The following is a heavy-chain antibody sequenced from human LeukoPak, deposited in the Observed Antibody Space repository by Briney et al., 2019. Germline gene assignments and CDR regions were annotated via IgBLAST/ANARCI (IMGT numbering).Heavy chain of an antibody. Sequence: PGRSLRLSCAASGFTFSSYAMHWVRQAPGKGLEWVALIWYDGTNKDYVDSVKGRFTISRDNSKNTVYLQMNSLRAEDTAVYYCARADDGYPDYWGQGTLVTVSS. CDR1: GFTFSSYA. D-gene: IGHD5-24*01. CDR3: ARADDGYPDY. CDR2: IWYDGTNK. V-gene: IGHV3-33*08. J-gene: IGHJ4*02.